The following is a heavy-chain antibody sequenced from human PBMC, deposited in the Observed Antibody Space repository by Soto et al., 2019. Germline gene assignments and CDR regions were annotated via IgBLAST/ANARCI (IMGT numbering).Heavy chain of an antibody. CDR3: LVARNDAFDI. J-gene: IGHJ3*02. Sequence: QVQLVQSGAEVKKPGASVKVSCKASGYTFTSYYMHWVRQAPGQGLEWMGIINPSGGSTSYAQKYQGSVTMTRDTSTSTVYMELSSLRSEDTAVYYCLVARNDAFDIWGQGTMVTVSS. D-gene: IGHD2-15*01. V-gene: IGHV1-46*01. CDR1: GYTFTSYY. CDR2: INPSGGST.